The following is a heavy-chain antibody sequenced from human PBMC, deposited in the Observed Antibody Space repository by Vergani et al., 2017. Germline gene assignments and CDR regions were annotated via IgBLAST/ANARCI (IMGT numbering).Heavy chain of an antibody. D-gene: IGHD6-6*01. CDR1: GFTFSNAW. J-gene: IGHJ6*01. CDR3: TRVVGRQLGPTNYGMDV. V-gene: IGHV3-15*01. CDR2: IKSKTDGGTT. Sequence: EVQLVESGGGLVKPGGSLRLSCAASGFTFSNAWMSWVRQAPGKGLEWVGRIKSKTDGGTTDYAAPVKGRLTISRDDSKSIAYLQMNSLKIEDTAVYYCTRVVGRQLGPTNYGMDVGGGGTTVTVSS.